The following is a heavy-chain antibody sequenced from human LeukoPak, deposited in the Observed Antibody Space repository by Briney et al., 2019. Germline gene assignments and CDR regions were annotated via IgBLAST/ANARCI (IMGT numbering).Heavy chain of an antibody. V-gene: IGHV1-46*01. CDR1: GYTCTSYY. CDR3: ARGYPMDWNYFDY. CDR2: INPSDGST. Sequence: GASVKVSCKASGYTCTSYYIHWVRQAPGQGLEWVGIINPSDGSTSSAQKFQGRVTMTRDTSTSTVYMELSSLRSGDTAVYYCARGYPMDWNYFDYWGQGMLVTVSS. D-gene: IGHD3/OR15-3a*01. J-gene: IGHJ4*02.